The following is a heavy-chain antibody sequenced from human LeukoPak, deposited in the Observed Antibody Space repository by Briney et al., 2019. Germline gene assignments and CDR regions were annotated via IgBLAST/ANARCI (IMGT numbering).Heavy chain of an antibody. V-gene: IGHV6-1*01. CDR2: TYYRSRWYN. J-gene: IGHJ4*02. D-gene: IGHD4-11*01. Sequence: SQTLSLTCAISGDSVSSNSAAWNWIRQSPSRGLEWLGRTYYRSRWYNEYALSVKSRITINPDTSKNQFSLQLNSVTPEDTTVYYCARVTETQYLTFDTWGQGTLVTVSS. CDR3: ARVTETQYLTFDT. CDR1: GDSVSSNSAA.